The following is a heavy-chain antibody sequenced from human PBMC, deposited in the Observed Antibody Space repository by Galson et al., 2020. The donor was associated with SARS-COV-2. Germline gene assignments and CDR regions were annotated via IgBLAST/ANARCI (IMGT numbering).Heavy chain of an antibody. Sequence: NSGGSLRLSCAASGFTFSDYYMSWIRQALGKGLEWVSYISSSGSTIYYADSVKGRFTISRDNAKNSLYLQMNSLRAEDTAVYYCASCPFNYGDYNWYFDLWGRGTLVTVSS. D-gene: IGHD4-17*01. CDR3: ASCPFNYGDYNWYFDL. CDR1: GFTFSDYY. J-gene: IGHJ2*01. CDR2: ISSSGSTI. V-gene: IGHV3-11*01.